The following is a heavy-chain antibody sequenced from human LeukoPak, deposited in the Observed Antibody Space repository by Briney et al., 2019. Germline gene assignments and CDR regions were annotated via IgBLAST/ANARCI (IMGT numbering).Heavy chain of an antibody. D-gene: IGHD3-10*01. J-gene: IGHJ5*02. CDR1: GYTFTGYY. CDR2: INPNSGGT. CDR3: ARDYCGSGSFPVRFDP. Sequence: ASVKVSCKASGYTFTGYYMHWVRQAPGQGLEWMGWINPNSGGTNYAQKFQGRVTMTRDTSISTAYMELSRLRSDDTAVYYCARDYCGSGSFPVRFDPWGQGTLVTVSS. V-gene: IGHV1-2*02.